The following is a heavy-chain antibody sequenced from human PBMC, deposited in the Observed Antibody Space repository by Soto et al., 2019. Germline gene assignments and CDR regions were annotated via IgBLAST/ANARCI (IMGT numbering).Heavy chain of an antibody. D-gene: IGHD6-19*01. J-gene: IGHJ3*02. V-gene: IGHV1-69*13. CDR3: AREEVAVAGTAFDI. Sequence: ASVKVSCKASGGTFSSYAISWVRQAPGQGLEWMGGIIPIFGTANYAQKFQGRVTITADESTSTAYMELSSLRSEDTAVYYCAREEVAVAGTAFDIWGQGTMVTVSS. CDR1: GGTFSSYA. CDR2: IIPIFGTA.